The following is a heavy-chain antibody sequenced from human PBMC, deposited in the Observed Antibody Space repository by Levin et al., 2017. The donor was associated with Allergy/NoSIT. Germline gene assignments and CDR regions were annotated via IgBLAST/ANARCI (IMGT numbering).Heavy chain of an antibody. CDR2: IYYNGKS. V-gene: IGHV4-59*01. CDR3: ARGLSGAFDI. J-gene: IGHJ3*02. Sequence: SPTLSLTCTVSGGSISSFYWSWIRQSPGKGLEWIGYIYYNGKSNSNPSLKSRFTIAVDTSKNQFSLKLSSVTAADTAMYYCARGLSGAFDIWGQGTMVTVSS. CDR1: GGSISSFY.